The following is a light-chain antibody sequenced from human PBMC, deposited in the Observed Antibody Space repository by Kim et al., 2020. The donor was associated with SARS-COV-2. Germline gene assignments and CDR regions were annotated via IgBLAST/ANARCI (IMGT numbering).Light chain of an antibody. Sequence: EVVLTQSPATLSLSPGERATLSCRASQSVSSYLAWYQQKPGQAPRLLISDASNRATGIPARFSGSGSATDFTLTISTLEAEDFAVYYCQQYDKWPPTFCPRARLEIK. V-gene: IGKV3-11*01. CDR3: QQYDKWPPT. J-gene: IGKJ5*01. CDR2: DAS. CDR1: QSVSSY.